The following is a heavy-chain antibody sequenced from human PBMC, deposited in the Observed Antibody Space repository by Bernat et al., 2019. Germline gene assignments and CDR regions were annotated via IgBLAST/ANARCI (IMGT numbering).Heavy chain of an antibody. CDR2: VGSSGGDT. J-gene: IGHJ4*02. CDR1: GFTFSNHA. D-gene: IGHD1-26*01. Sequence: EVQLLESGGGLVQPGRSLRLFCVASGFTFSNHAMSWVRQAPGKGLERVATVGSSGGDTYYADSVKGRFTISRDNSMSTLYLQMNSLRAEDTAVYYCVKDRIVMRGGYQDCDYWGQGALVTVSS. CDR3: VKDRIVMRGGYQDCDY. V-gene: IGHV3-23*01.